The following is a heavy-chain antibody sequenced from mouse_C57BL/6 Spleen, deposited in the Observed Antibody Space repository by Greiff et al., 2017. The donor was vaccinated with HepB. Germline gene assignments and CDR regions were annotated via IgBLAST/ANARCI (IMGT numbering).Heavy chain of an antibody. V-gene: IGHV1-55*01. CDR1: GYTFTSYW. CDR2: IYPGSGST. CDR3: ARSDYYVSSYFDY. Sequence: QVQLQQPGAELVKPGASVKMSCKASGYTFTSYWITWVKQRPGQGLEWIGDIYPGSGSTNYNEKFKSKATLTVDTSSSTAYMQISSLTSEDSAVYYCARSDYYVSSYFDYWGQGTTLTVSS. J-gene: IGHJ2*01. D-gene: IGHD1-1*01.